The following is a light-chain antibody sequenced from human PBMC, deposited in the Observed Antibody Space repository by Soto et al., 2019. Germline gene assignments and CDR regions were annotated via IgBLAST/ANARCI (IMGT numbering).Light chain of an antibody. CDR2: GVV. Sequence: QSALTQPRSVSGSPGQSVTISCTGTGNDVGAYNYVSWYQQHPGRPPKLLIYGVVRWPSGVPDRFSGSKSGNTASLTITGLQAEDEGDYYCQSYDSSLSGSWVFGGGTQLTVL. CDR1: GNDVGAYNY. CDR3: QSYDSSLSGSWV. V-gene: IGLV2-11*01. J-gene: IGLJ3*02.